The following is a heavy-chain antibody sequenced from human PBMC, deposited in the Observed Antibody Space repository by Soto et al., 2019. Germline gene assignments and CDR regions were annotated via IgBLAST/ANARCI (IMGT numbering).Heavy chain of an antibody. J-gene: IGHJ4*02. CDR2: IYYSGST. D-gene: IGHD3-22*01. CDR3: ARRYRYYYDSSGYSYFDY. V-gene: IGHV4-61*01. CDR1: GGSVSSGSYY. Sequence: PSETLSLTCTVSGGSVSSGSYYWSWIRQPPGKGLEWIGYIYYSGSTNYNPSLNSRVTISVYTSKNQFSLKLSSVTAADTAVYYCARRYRYYYDSSGYSYFDYWGQGTLVTVSS.